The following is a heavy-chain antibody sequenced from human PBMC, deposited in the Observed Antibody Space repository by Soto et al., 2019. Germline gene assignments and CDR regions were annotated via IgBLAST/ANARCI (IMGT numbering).Heavy chain of an antibody. CDR1: GGYIRSSGYY. V-gene: IGHV4-39*01. Sequence: PPETLSLTCTVSGGYIRSSGYYWGWIRQPPGKGLEWIGSIYYSGSTRQKPSLKSRLTMSVDMSKNQFSLRLSSVTAADTAMYYCARHLVVVPGDFDYRGQGTLVTVSS. CDR3: ARHLVVVPGDFDY. J-gene: IGHJ4*02. CDR2: IYYSGST. D-gene: IGHD2-2*01.